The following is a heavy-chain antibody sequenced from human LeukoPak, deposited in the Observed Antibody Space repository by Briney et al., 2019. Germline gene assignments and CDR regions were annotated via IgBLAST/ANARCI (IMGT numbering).Heavy chain of an antibody. CDR1: GFTFDDYA. D-gene: IGHD5/OR15-5a*01. CDR2: ISWNGGRT. Sequence: GGSLRLSCAASGFTFDDYAMHWVRQAPGKGLEWVSLISWNGGRTYYADSVKGRFTISRDSSKNSLYLQMNSLGVEDTALYYCVKGTAIVSTSAPFDYWGQGTLVTVSS. CDR3: VKGTAIVSTSAPFDY. J-gene: IGHJ4*02. V-gene: IGHV3-43D*03.